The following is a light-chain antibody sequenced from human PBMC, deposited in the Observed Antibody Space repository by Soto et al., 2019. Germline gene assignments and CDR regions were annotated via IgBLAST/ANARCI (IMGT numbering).Light chain of an antibody. J-gene: IGLJ1*01. CDR2: DVS. CDR1: SSDVGGYNY. Sequence: QSALTQPASVSGSPGQSITISCTGTSSDVGGYNYVSWYQQHPGKAPKLMIYDVSNRPSGVSNRFAGSKSGNTSSLTISGLQAEDEADYFCSSYPSSSLYVFGTRTKCTVL. V-gene: IGLV2-14*01. CDR3: SSYPSSSLYV.